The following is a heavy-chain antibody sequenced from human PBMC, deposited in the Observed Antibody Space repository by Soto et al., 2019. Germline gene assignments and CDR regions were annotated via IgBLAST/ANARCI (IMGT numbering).Heavy chain of an antibody. V-gene: IGHV3-23*04. Sequence: EVQLVESGVGLVQPGGSLRLSCAASGFISSNYAMGWVRQAPGRGLEWVSTIAGSGDGTDYADSVKGSITISRDNSNNSLFLHMHSLRAEDTDLYYCSHWMQRDRQIAYWGQGTLVTVTS. CDR3: SHWMQRDRQIAY. CDR1: GFISSNYA. CDR2: IAGSGDGT. D-gene: IGHD5-18*01. J-gene: IGHJ4*02.